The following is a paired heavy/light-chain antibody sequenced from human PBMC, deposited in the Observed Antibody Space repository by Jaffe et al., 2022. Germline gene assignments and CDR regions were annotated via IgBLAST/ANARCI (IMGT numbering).Heavy chain of an antibody. CDR1: GYTLTSYR. Sequence: QVHLVQSGTEVKKPGASVKVSCKASGYTLTSYRIHWVRQAPGQGLEWMGLINPSGGSTIYAQKFQGRLTMTRDTSTSTVYMELSSLRSEDTAVYYCARRGSSNEIVGFHIWGQGTMVTVSS. CDR2: INPSGGST. J-gene: IGHJ3*02. D-gene: IGHD3-16*01. V-gene: IGHV1-46*01. CDR3: ARRGSSNEIVGFHI.
Light chain of an antibody. Sequence: EIVLTQSPDTLSLSPGERATLSCRASQYISSSNLAWYQQKPGQAPSLLICGASSRATGIPDRFSGSGSGTDFTLTISGLEPEDFAVYYCQQCVSSPFTFGQGTRLEIK. CDR1: QYISSSN. J-gene: IGKJ5*01. CDR3: QQCVSSPFT. CDR2: GAS. V-gene: IGKV3-20*01.